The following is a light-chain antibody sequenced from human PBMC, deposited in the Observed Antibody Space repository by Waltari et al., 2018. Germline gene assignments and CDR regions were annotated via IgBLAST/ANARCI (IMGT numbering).Light chain of an antibody. CDR1: TRAVCASNY. J-gene: IGLJ3*02. CDR3: SSYTSSSSS. CDR2: DVS. Sequence: QSALTQPASVSGSPGQSITLPCTGSTRAVCASNYVSWYQQHPGKAPKPMIFDVSQRPSGVSSRFSGSKSGNTASLTISGLQAEDEADYYCSSYTSSSSSFGGGTKVTVL. V-gene: IGLV2-14*03.